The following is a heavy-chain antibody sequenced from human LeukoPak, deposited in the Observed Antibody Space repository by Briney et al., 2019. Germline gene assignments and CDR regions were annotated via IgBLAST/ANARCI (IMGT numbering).Heavy chain of an antibody. Sequence: KTSETLSLTCTVSGGSISSSSYYWGWIRQPPGKGLEWIGSIYYSGSTYYNPSLKSRVTISVDTSKNQFSLKLSSVTAADTAVYYCARLSVGALLYFDYWGQGTLVTVSS. J-gene: IGHJ4*02. D-gene: IGHD1-26*01. CDR1: GGSISSSSYY. V-gene: IGHV4-39*01. CDR3: ARLSVGALLYFDY. CDR2: IYYSGST.